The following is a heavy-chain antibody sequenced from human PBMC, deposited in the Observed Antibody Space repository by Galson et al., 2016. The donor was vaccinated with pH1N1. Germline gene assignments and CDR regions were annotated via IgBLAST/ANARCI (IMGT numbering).Heavy chain of an antibody. CDR1: GFTFSDYP. Sequence: SLRLSCAASGFTFSDYPMHWVRQTPGKGLECVALASYDGSNKYYADSVKGRFTISRDNSKNTLYLQMNSLRAEDTAVYYCARDPGYYGLGDPFDMWGQGTMVTVSS. V-gene: IGHV3-30-3*01. CDR2: ASYDGSNK. CDR3: ARDPGYYGLGDPFDM. J-gene: IGHJ3*02. D-gene: IGHD3-3*01.